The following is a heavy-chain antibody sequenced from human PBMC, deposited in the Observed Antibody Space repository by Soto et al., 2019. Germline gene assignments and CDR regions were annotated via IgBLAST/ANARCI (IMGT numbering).Heavy chain of an antibody. CDR2: IKSKTDGEAT. J-gene: IGHJ4*02. CDR3: TLHVVVVTSIHNYFNY. CDR1: GFTFANGW. D-gene: IGHD2-21*02. Sequence: PGGSLRLSCAASGFTFANGWMSWVRQAPGKGLEWVGRIKSKTDGEATDYAAPVKGRFSISRDDSKNTMFLQMNSLQIEDTAIYYCTLHVVVVTSIHNYFNYWGQGTRVTVSS. V-gene: IGHV3-15*01.